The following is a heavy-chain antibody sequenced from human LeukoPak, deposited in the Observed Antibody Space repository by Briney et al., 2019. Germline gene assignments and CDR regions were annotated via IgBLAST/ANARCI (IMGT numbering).Heavy chain of an antibody. J-gene: IGHJ4*02. CDR2: IYPGDSDT. V-gene: IGHV5-51*01. D-gene: IGHD3-10*01. CDR1: GYSFTSYW. CDR3: AALVGYGSFFDY. Sequence: GESLKISCTGFGYSFTSYWIGWVRHVPGRGLEYMGIIYPGDSDTRYSPSFQGQVTISADKSISTAYLQWSSLKASDTAMYYCAALVGYGSFFDYWGQGTLVTVSS.